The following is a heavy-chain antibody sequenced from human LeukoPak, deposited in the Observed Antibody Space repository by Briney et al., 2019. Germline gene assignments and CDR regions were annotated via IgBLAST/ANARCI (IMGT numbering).Heavy chain of an antibody. CDR1: GLTFSSYG. CDR3: AKNGDRGAYCSGGTCYPYYYYYMDV. V-gene: IGHV3-23*01. J-gene: IGHJ6*03. Sequence: SGGSLRLSCAASGLTFSSYGMSWVRQAPGRGLEWVSAISTTGGTTYYADSVRGRFTISRDNSRSTLYLQMNSLRAEDTAIYYCAKNGDRGAYCSGGTCYPYYYYYMDVWGKGTTVTISS. D-gene: IGHD2-15*01. CDR2: ISTTGGTT.